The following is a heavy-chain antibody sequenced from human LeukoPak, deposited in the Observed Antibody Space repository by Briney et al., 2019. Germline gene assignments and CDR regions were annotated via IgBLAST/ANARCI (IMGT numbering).Heavy chain of an antibody. Sequence: GALRLSCAASGFTFTSYSMDWVRQAPGEGLGWGSTISGGGGSTYYADSVKGRFTISRDNSKNTLYLQVNSLRAEDTAVYYCAKGGKWDVTPFDYWGQGTLVTVSS. V-gene: IGHV3-23*01. D-gene: IGHD1-26*01. CDR3: AKGGKWDVTPFDY. J-gene: IGHJ4*02. CDR2: ISGGGGST. CDR1: GFTFTSYS.